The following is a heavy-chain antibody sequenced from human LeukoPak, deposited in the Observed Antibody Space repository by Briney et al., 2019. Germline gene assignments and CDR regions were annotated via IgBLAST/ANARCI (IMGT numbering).Heavy chain of an antibody. D-gene: IGHD2-21*02. J-gene: IGHJ1*01. CDR2: ISYDGSNK. CDR1: GFTFSSYG. Sequence: PGGSLRLSCAASGFTFSSYGMHWVRQAPGKGLEWVAVISYDGSNKYYADSVKGRFTISRDNSKNTLYLQMNSLRAEDTAVYYCAKGAFPALLVTATTEYFRHWGQGTLVTVSS. CDR3: AKGAFPALLVTATTEYFRH. V-gene: IGHV3-30*18.